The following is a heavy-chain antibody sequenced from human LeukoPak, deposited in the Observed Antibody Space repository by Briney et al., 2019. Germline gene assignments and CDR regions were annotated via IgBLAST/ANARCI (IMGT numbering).Heavy chain of an antibody. CDR2: INPSGGST. D-gene: IGHD3-16*01. CDR3: ARVGSVGGNDYVWGSYDY. Sequence: GASVKVSCKASGYTFTSYYMHWVRQAPGQGLEWMGIINPSGGSTSYAQKFQGRVTMTRDTSTSTVYMELSSLRSEDTAVYYCARVGSVGGNDYVWGSYDYWGQGTLVTVSS. CDR1: GYTFTSYY. V-gene: IGHV1-46*01. J-gene: IGHJ4*02.